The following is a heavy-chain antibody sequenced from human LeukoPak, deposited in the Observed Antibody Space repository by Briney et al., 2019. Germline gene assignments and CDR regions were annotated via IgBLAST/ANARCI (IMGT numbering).Heavy chain of an antibody. CDR1: GYTLTELS. J-gene: IGHJ3*02. V-gene: IGHV1-24*01. D-gene: IGHD3-22*01. Sequence: ASVKVSCKVSGYTLTELSMHWVRQAPGNGLEWMGGFDPEDGETIYAQKFQGRVTMTEDTSTDTAYMELSSLRSEDTAVYYCATRLAQSIVVVTKGAFDIWGQGTMVTVSS. CDR2: FDPEDGET. CDR3: ATRLAQSIVVVTKGAFDI.